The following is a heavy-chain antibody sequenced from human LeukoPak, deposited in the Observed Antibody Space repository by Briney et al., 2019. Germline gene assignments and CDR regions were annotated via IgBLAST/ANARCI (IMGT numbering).Heavy chain of an antibody. V-gene: IGHV3-21*01. CDR1: GMTFSGYS. CDR2: ITGSGVGT. J-gene: IGHJ4*02. Sequence: GGSLRLSCAAPGMTFSGYSFNWVRRAPGKGLEWVSSITGSGVGTYYADSVKGRFTISRDNAKNSLYLQMNSLRDGDTAVYYCARSNSGYDRWGQGTLVTVSS. D-gene: IGHD5-12*01. CDR3: ARSNSGYDR.